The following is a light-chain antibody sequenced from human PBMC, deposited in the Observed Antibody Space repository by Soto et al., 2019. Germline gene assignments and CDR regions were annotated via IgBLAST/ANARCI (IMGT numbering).Light chain of an antibody. CDR1: QSISSW. CDR3: QQGDSFPIT. J-gene: IGKJ5*01. CDR2: AAS. V-gene: IGKV1-12*01. Sequence: DIQMTQSPSSVSASVGDRVTITCRASQSISSWLAWYQQKPGTVPKLLIYAASSLQSGVPSRFRGSGAGTEFTLTISSLQPEDLGTYYCQQGDSFPITFGQGTRLEIK.